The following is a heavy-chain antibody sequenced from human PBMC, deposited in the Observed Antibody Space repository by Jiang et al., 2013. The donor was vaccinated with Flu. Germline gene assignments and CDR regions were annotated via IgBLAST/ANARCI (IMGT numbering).Heavy chain of an antibody. CDR3: ARHGSIVRGVNHFDF. D-gene: IGHD3-10*01. J-gene: IGHJ4*02. V-gene: IGHV5-51*01. CDR1: GYSFTDFW. CDR2: IYPGDSDT. Sequence: GAEVKKPGESLKISCKGSGYSFTDFWIGWVRQMPGKGLEWMGIIYPGDSDTRYSPSFQGQVTISADKSISTAYLQWSSLKASDTAMYYCARHGSIVRGVNHFDFWAQGTLVTVSS.